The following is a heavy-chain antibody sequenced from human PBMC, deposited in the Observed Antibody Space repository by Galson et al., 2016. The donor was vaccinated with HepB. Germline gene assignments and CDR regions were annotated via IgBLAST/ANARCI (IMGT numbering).Heavy chain of an antibody. CDR3: AIDSVGGPKSNFPDS. Sequence: SLRLSCAASGFTFSFSNYAMTWVRQAPGKGLEWVSAINDTPDRTYYADPVKGRFTISRDNSKSTVFLQMSSLRAEDTAVYYCAIDSVGGPKSNFPDSWGQGTLVTVSS. J-gene: IGHJ5*01. V-gene: IGHV3-23*01. CDR1: GFTFSFSNYA. D-gene: IGHD4-23*01. CDR2: INDTPDRT.